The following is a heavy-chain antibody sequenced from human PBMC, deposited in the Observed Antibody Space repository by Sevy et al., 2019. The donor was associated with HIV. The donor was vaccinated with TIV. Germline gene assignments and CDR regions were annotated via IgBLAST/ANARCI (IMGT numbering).Heavy chain of an antibody. CDR1: GYTFTGYY. V-gene: IGHV1-2*02. J-gene: IGHJ4*02. Sequence: ASVKVSCKASGYTFTGYYMHWVRQAPGQGLEWMGWINPNSGGTNYAQKFQGRVTMTRDTSISTAYMELGRLRSDDTAVYYCARSNFRITMVRGVKPAFDYWGQGTLVTVSS. D-gene: IGHD3-10*01. CDR2: INPNSGGT. CDR3: ARSNFRITMVRGVKPAFDY.